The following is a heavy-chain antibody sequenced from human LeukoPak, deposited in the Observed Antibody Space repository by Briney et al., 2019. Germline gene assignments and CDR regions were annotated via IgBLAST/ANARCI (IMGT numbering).Heavy chain of an antibody. V-gene: IGHV4-39*01. D-gene: IGHD2-15*01. Sequence: SETLSLTCTVSGGSISSSSYYWGWIRQPPGKGLEWIGSIYYSGSTYYNSSLKSRVSISVDTSKNQFSLTLTSVTAADTAVYYCATAANDAFDIWGQGTMVTVSS. CDR1: GGSISSSSYY. CDR3: ATAANDAFDI. J-gene: IGHJ3*02. CDR2: IYYSGST.